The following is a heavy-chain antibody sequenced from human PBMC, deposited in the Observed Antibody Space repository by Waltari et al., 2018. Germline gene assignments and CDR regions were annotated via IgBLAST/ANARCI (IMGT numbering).Heavy chain of an antibody. Sequence: EVQLVESGGGLIQPGGSLRLSCAASGFTFSSYEVNWVRQAPGKGLEGVSYIGRSGDIMFFADSVRGRFTISRDNAKNSLYLQMNSRRVEDTAVYYCAREQFYNSGIQGSAFDYWGQGTLVTVSS. J-gene: IGHJ4*02. CDR3: AREQFYNSGIQGSAFDY. CDR1: GFTFSSYE. CDR2: IGRSGDIM. V-gene: IGHV3-48*03. D-gene: IGHD3-10*01.